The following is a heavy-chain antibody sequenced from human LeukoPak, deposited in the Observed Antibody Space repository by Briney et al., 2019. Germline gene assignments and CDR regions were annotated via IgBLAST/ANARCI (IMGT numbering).Heavy chain of an antibody. CDR1: GGSISSSNW. J-gene: IGHJ3*02. V-gene: IGHV4-4*02. D-gene: IGHD3-22*01. CDR3: ATDYYDSSGDTKGDAFDI. Sequence: SETLSLTCAVSGGSISSSNWWSWVRQPPGKGREWIGESYYSGSRNYNTSLKSRVTISVDKSKNQFGLKLSSVTAAAPAVYYCATDYYDSSGDTKGDAFDIWGQGTMVTVSS. CDR2: SYYSGSR.